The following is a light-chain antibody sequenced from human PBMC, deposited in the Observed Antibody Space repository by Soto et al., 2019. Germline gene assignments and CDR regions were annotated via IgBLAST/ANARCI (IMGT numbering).Light chain of an antibody. CDR2: GAS. J-gene: IGKJ2*01. Sequence: EIVLTQSPGTLSLSPGERATLSCRASQSVSSSYLAWYQQKPGQAPSLLIYGASTRAAAIPDRFSGSGSGTAFTLTISRLEPEDFAVYYCQQYGSSPTFGQGTKLEIK. CDR1: QSVSSSY. V-gene: IGKV3-20*01. CDR3: QQYGSSPT.